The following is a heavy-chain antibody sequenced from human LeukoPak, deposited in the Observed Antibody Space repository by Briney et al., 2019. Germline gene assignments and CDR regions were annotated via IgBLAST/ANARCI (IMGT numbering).Heavy chain of an antibody. V-gene: IGHV4-59*08. Sequence: PSETLSLTCTVSGGSITSYYWSWIRQPSGKGLEWIGYIYYSGSTNYNPSLKSRLTISVDASKNQFSLKLSSVTATDTAVYYCASLTTVTQGYFDSWGQGTLVTVSS. CDR1: GGSITSYY. CDR2: IYYSGST. D-gene: IGHD4-17*01. J-gene: IGHJ4*02. CDR3: ASLTTVTQGYFDS.